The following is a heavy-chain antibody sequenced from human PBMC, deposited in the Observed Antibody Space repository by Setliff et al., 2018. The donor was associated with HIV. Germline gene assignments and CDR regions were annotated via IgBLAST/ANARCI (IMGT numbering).Heavy chain of an antibody. Sequence: GGSLRLSCAASGFTLIDHWMHWVRQVPGKGLVWVSRINNDGSITNYADFVKGRFTMSRDSAKNSLYLQMDSLRAEDTAVYYCARGTGDTSGYYYYSEYFQNWGQGTLVTVSS. CDR1: GFTLIDHW. V-gene: IGHV3-74*01. CDR3: ARGTGDTSGYYYYSEYFQN. D-gene: IGHD3-22*01. CDR2: INNDGSIT. J-gene: IGHJ1*01.